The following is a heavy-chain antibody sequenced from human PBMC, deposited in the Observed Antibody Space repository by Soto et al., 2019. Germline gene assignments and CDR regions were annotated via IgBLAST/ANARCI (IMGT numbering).Heavy chain of an antibody. D-gene: IGHD2-15*01. CDR2: ISNRGDT. V-gene: IGHV3-66*01. J-gene: IGHJ3*02. CDR3: AREPRYCRGGSCSITGDAYDI. CDR1: GFIVSDTY. Sequence: EVQLVESGGGLVQPGGSLRLSCTASGFIVSDTYVNWVRQAPGTGLEWVSVISNRGDTHYADSVGGRFSLSRDISDNTLHLQMNNLRVEDTAVYYCAREPRYCRGGSCSITGDAYDIWGQGTMVTVSS.